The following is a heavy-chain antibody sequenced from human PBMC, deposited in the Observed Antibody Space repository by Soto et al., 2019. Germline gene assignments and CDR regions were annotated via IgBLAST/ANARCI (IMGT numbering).Heavy chain of an antibody. V-gene: IGHV4-59*01. J-gene: IGHJ4*02. CDR2: IYYSGRT. CDR3: ARGDLSSAYCSGSSCYSYCDY. CDR1: GGSLSSFY. Sequence: ASETLSLTWTVSGGSLSSFYWSWFRKPPGKGLEWCGCIYYSGRTYYNPSLKSRVSISVDTCKNHFYLKLSSVTAADTAVYYCARGDLSSAYCSGSSCYSYCDYWGQGTLVTVSS. D-gene: IGHD2-15*01.